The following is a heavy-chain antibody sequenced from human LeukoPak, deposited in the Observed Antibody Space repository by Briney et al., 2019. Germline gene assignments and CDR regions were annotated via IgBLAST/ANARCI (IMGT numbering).Heavy chain of an antibody. CDR3: ARDASFAL. CDR1: GFTFSSYG. D-gene: IGHD2/OR15-2a*01. Sequence: GGSLRLSCAASGFTFSSYGMNWVRQAPGKGLEWVANIRQDGSEKYYMDSVKGRLTISRDNAKNSLYLQMNSLRAEDTAMYYCARDASFALWGRGTLVTVSS. J-gene: IGHJ2*01. CDR2: IRQDGSEK. V-gene: IGHV3-7*04.